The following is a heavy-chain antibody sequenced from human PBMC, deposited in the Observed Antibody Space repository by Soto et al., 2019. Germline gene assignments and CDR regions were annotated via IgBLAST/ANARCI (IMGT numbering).Heavy chain of an antibody. D-gene: IGHD3-16*01. Sequence: EVQLVESGGGLVQPGGSLRISCTVSGFSFSSYWMSWVRQAPGKGLEWVASIKQDESAKYYVDSVKGRFTISRDNVDDSLFLQMTSLSADDTALYFCVRDVAFDYVDWGQGTLVTVSS. J-gene: IGHJ4*02. CDR2: IKQDESAK. CDR3: VRDVAFDYVD. V-gene: IGHV3-7*01. CDR1: GFSFSSYW.